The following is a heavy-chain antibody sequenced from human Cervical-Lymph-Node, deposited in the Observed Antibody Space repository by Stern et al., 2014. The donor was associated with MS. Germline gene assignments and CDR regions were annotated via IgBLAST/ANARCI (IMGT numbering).Heavy chain of an antibody. D-gene: IGHD3-22*01. CDR3: AKDRQRRYDYDSSGYAHYHY. CDR2: ISYDGTKE. V-gene: IGHV3-30*18. CDR1: GFTFRDYG. J-gene: IGHJ4*02. Sequence: VQLEESGGGVVQPGRSLRLSCAASGFTFRDYGIHWVRQAPGKGLAWVALISYDGTKEYYSDSVQGRFTISRTSSKNTLYLPMNSLKTEDTAIYYCAKDRQRRYDYDSSGYAHYHYWGQGTLVTVSS.